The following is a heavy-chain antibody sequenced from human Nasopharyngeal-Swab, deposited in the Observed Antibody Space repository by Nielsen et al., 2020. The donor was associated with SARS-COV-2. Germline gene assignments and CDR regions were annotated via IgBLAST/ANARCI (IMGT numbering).Heavy chain of an antibody. CDR2: VHNDGSST. CDR3: ARGGIGSFDS. V-gene: IGHV3-74*01. J-gene: IGHJ4*01. D-gene: IGHD3-16*01. Sequence: GESLKISCAASGFTFTDYWIHWVRQTPEKGLEWISRVHNDGSSTTYADSVKGRFTISRDNAKNTAYLQMNSLRAEDTALYYCARGGIGSFDSWGHGTLVTVSS. CDR1: GFTFTDYW.